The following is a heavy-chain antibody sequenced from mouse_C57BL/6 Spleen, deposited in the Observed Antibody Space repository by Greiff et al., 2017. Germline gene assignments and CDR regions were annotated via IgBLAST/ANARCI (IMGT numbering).Heavy chain of an antibody. CDR1: GYTFTSYW. V-gene: IGHV1-74*01. CDR2: IHPSDSDT. J-gene: IGHJ1*03. Sequence: VQLQQPGAELVKPAASVKVSCKASGYTFTSYWMHWVKQRPGPGLEWIGRIHPSDSDTNYNQKFKGQATLTVDKSASTAYMQHSSLTSEDSAVYYCAPDSSGHWYFDVWGTGTTVTVSS. CDR3: APDSSGHWYFDV. D-gene: IGHD3-2*02.